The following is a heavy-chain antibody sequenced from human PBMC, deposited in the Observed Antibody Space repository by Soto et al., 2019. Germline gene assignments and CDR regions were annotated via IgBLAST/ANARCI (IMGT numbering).Heavy chain of an antibody. CDR2: IIPYSGNT. Sequence: QVQLVQSGDEVRKPGSSVKVSCKASGYIFVNYGITWVRQAPGQGLECMGWIIPYSGNTHYASKVQGRRTMTTDTSTSRAYMDVGSLTSDDTSVDYCAMVDNYVTPTPQDVWRQGTTVTVSS. J-gene: IGHJ6*02. CDR1: GYIFVNYG. V-gene: IGHV1-18*01. CDR3: AMVDNYVTPTPQDV. D-gene: IGHD3-16*01.